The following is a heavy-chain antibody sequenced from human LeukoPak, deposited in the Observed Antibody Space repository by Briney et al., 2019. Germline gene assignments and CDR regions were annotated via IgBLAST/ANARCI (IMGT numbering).Heavy chain of an antibody. CDR2: ISWNSVVI. V-gene: IGHV3-9*01. CDR3: AKADYSSSWYDTFDM. D-gene: IGHD6-13*01. J-gene: IGHJ3*02. CDR1: GFTFDDYA. Sequence: GGSLRLSCAASGFTFDDYAMHWVRQAPGKGLEWVSGISWNSVVIGYADSVKGRFTISRDNARTSLYLQMNSLRPDDTAFYYCAKADYSSSWYDTFDMWGQGTMVTVSS.